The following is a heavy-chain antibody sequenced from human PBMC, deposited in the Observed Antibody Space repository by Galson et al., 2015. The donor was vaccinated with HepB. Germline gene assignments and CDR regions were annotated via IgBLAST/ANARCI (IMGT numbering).Heavy chain of an antibody. Sequence: SLRLSCAASGFTVSSNYMSWVRQAPGKGLEWVSVIYSGGSTYYADSVKGRFTISRDNSKNTLYLQMNSLRAEDTAVYYCARDLVGVVVVAARGTFDYWGQGTLVTVSS. V-gene: IGHV3-53*01. D-gene: IGHD2-15*01. CDR2: IYSGGST. CDR1: GFTVSSNY. J-gene: IGHJ4*02. CDR3: ARDLVGVVVVAARGTFDY.